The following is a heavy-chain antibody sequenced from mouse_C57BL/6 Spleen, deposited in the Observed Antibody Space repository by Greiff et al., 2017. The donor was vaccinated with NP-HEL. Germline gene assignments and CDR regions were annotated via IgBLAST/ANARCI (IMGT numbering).Heavy chain of an antibody. J-gene: IGHJ4*01. Sequence: QVQLKQPGAELVKPGASVKLSCKASGYTFTSYWMHWVKQRPGQGLEWIGMIHPNSGSTNYNEKFKSKATLTVDKSSSTAYMQLSSLTSEDSAVYYCAPLGDDYGPDYWGQGTSVTVSS. CDR3: APLGDDYGPDY. D-gene: IGHD2-4*01. CDR2: IHPNSGST. CDR1: GYTFTSYW. V-gene: IGHV1-64*01.